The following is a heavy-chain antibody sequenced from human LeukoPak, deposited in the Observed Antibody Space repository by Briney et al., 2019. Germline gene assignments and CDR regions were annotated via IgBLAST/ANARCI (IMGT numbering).Heavy chain of an antibody. CDR3: ARRIGYGNYVSNWFDP. Sequence: ASVKVSCKASGYTFTSYYMHWVRQAPGQGLQWMGIIDPSGGSTGYAQKFQGRVTMTRDTSTSTVYMELSSLRSEDTAVYYCARRIGYGNYVSNWFDPWGQGTLVTVSS. CDR2: IDPSGGST. D-gene: IGHD4-11*01. CDR1: GYTFTSYY. V-gene: IGHV1-46*01. J-gene: IGHJ5*02.